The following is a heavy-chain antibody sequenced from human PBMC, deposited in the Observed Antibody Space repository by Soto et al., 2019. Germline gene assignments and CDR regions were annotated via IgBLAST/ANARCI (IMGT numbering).Heavy chain of an antibody. Sequence: SETLCLTCTVSGGSISSYYWSWIRQPPGKGLEWIGYIYYSGSTNYNPSLKSRVTISVDTSKNQFSLKLSSVTAADTAVYYCARVYPPYGSGRSGASYYYYGMDVWGQGTTVTXSS. CDR3: ARVYPPYGSGRSGASYYYYGMDV. CDR1: GGSISSYY. J-gene: IGHJ6*02. CDR2: IYYSGST. V-gene: IGHV4-59*01. D-gene: IGHD3-10*01.